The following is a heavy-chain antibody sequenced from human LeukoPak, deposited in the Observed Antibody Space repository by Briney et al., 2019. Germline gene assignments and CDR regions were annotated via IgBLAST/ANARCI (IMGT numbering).Heavy chain of an antibody. Sequence: SETLSLTCTVSGGSISSSSYYWGWIRQPPGKGLEWIGSIYYSGSTYYNPSLKSRVTISVDTSKNQFSLKLSFVTAADTAVYYCFVSGRTVPAKDTPLKIFFMDVWGKGTTVTVSS. CDR1: GGSISSSSYY. D-gene: IGHD2-2*01. V-gene: IGHV4-39*01. CDR2: IYYSGST. J-gene: IGHJ6*03. CDR3: FVSGRTVPAKDTPLKIFFMDV.